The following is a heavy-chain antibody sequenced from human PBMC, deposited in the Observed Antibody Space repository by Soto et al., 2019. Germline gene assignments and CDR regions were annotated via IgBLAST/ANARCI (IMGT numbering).Heavy chain of an antibody. CDR3: ARGDYYDRRFDY. D-gene: IGHD3-22*01. V-gene: IGHV3-7*03. Sequence: EVQLVESGGGLVQPGGSLRLSCAASGFTFSSYWMSWVRQVPGKGLEWVATIKQDESKKYDVEYVKGRFTVSRDNAKSSLYLQMNSVRVEDTAVYYCARGDYYDRRFDYWGQGALVTVSS. CDR2: IKQDESKK. CDR1: GFTFSSYW. J-gene: IGHJ4*02.